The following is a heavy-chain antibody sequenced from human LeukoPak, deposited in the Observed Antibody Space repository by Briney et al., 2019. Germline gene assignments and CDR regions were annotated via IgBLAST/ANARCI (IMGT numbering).Heavy chain of an antibody. V-gene: IGHV1-18*04. CDR3: ARDRTAAAALDFDY. D-gene: IGHD6-13*01. J-gene: IGHJ4*01. CDR2: ISAYNGNT. Sequence: GASVKVSCKASGYTFTSYGISWVRQAPGQGLEWMGWISAYNGNTNYAQKLQGRVTMTTDTSTSTAYMELRSLRSDDTAVYYCARDRTAAAALDFDYWGQEPWSPSPQ. CDR1: GYTFTSYG.